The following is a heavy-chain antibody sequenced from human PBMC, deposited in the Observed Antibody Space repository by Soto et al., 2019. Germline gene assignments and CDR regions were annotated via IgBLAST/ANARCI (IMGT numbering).Heavy chain of an antibody. Sequence: SGPTLVNPTQTLTLTCTFSGFSLSTSGVGVGWIRQPPGKALEWLALIYWDDDKRYSPSLKSRLTITKDTSKNQVVLTMTNMDPVDTATYYCAHRAFDGYCSGGSCYSAEYFQHWGQGTLVTVSS. CDR3: AHRAFDGYCSGGSCYSAEYFQH. CDR2: IYWDDDK. J-gene: IGHJ1*01. V-gene: IGHV2-5*02. D-gene: IGHD2-15*01. CDR1: GFSLSTSGVG.